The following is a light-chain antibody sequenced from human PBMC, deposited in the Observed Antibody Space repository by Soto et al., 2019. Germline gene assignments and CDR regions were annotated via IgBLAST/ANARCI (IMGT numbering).Light chain of an antibody. CDR3: QQRSNWPRT. Sequence: EIVLKQAPATLALSPGERAPLSCRASPGVKRLLALYQQKPGQAPRLLIYDASNKATGIPARFSGSGSGTDFTLTISSLEPEDFAVYYCQQRSNWPRTFGQGTKVEIK. CDR2: DAS. J-gene: IGKJ1*01. V-gene: IGKV3-11*01. CDR1: PGVKRL.